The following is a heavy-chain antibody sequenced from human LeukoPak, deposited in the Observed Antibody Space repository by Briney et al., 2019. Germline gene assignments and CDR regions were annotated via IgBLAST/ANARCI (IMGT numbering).Heavy chain of an antibody. CDR2: IYSGGRT. Sequence: GGSLRLSCAASGFTVSSNYMSWVRQAPGKGLEWVSVIYSGGRTYYADSVKGRFTISRDNSKNTLYLQMNNLRAEDTAVYYCARVEGSGSYYYSFNYWGQGTLVTDSS. J-gene: IGHJ4*02. CDR1: GFTVSSNY. D-gene: IGHD3-10*01. CDR3: ARVEGSGSYYYSFNY. V-gene: IGHV3-66*01.